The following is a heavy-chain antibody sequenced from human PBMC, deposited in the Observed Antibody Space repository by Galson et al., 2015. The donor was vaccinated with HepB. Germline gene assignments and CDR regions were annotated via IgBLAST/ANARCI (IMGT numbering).Heavy chain of an antibody. CDR2: ISAYNGNT. CDR1: GYTFTSYG. J-gene: IGHJ4*02. CDR3: ARSIVGATTHRHGESDFDY. D-gene: IGHD1-26*01. Sequence: SVKVSCKASGYTFTSYGISWVRQAPGQGLEWMGWISAYNGNTNYAQKLQGRVTMTTDTSTSTAYMELRSLRSDDTAVCYCARSIVGATTHRHGESDFDYWGQGTLVTVSS. V-gene: IGHV1-18*04.